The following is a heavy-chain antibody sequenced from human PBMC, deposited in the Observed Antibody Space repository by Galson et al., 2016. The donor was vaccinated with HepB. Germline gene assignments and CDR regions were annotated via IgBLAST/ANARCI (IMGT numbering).Heavy chain of an antibody. CDR3: ARCIGWLFDR. CDR2: IYWDDNE. V-gene: IGHV2-5*02. D-gene: IGHD6-19*01. CDR1: GFSLSTSAVG. J-gene: IGHJ4*02. Sequence: PALVKPTQTLTLTCTFSGFSLSTSAVGVGWIRQAPGKAPEWLAFIYWDDNEHYSPSLESRLTITKDTSKNQVVLTMTNMDPVDTGTYNCARCIGWLFDRWGQGTRVTVS.